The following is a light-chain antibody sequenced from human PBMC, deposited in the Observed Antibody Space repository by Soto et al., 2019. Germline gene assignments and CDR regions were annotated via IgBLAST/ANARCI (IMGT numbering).Light chain of an antibody. V-gene: IGLV1-40*01. CDR1: SSNIGAGYD. Sequence: QSVLTQSPSVSGAPGQRVTISCTGSSSNIGAGYDVHWYQQLPGTAPKLLIFANINRPSGVPDRFSGSKSGTSASLAITGLRAEDEADYYCQSYDSSLIGYVFGTGTKLTVL. J-gene: IGLJ1*01. CDR3: QSYDSSLIGYV. CDR2: ANI.